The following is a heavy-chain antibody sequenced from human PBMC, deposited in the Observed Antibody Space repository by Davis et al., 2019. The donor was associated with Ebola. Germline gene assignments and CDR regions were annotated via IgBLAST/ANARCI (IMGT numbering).Heavy chain of an antibody. Sequence: SETLSLTCAVYGGSFSGYYWSWIRQPPGKGPEWIGEINHSGSTNYNPSLKSRVTISVDTSKNQFSLKLSSVTAADTAVYYCAREFNPPPYYYYYMDVWGKGTTVTVSS. CDR3: AREFNPPPYYYYYMDV. V-gene: IGHV4-34*01. CDR2: INHSGST. CDR1: GGSFSGYY. J-gene: IGHJ6*03.